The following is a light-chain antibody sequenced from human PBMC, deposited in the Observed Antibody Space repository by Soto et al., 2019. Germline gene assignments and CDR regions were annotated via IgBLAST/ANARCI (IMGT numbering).Light chain of an antibody. CDR3: QQYEDLPLS. J-gene: IGKJ3*01. CDR2: DAS. CDR1: QDISNY. Sequence: DIQMTQSPASLSASVGDRVTITCQASQDISNYLNWYQHKPGKPPKLLIYDASNLETGVPSRFSGSGSGTDFTFTISSLQTEDVAKYYCQQYEDLPLSFGPGTKVDF. V-gene: IGKV1-33*01.